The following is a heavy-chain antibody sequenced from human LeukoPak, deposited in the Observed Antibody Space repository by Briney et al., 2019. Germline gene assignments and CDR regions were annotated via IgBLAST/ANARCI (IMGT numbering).Heavy chain of an antibody. D-gene: IGHD4-23*01. V-gene: IGHV1-69*04. CDR3: ARVDGGILDV. Sequence: SVTVSCKASGGTFSSYAISWVRQAPGQGLEWMGRIIPILGIANYAQKFQGRVTITADKSTSTAYMELSSLRSEDTAVYYCARVDGGILDVWGQGTTVTVSS. CDR1: GGTFSSYA. CDR2: IIPILGIA. J-gene: IGHJ6*02.